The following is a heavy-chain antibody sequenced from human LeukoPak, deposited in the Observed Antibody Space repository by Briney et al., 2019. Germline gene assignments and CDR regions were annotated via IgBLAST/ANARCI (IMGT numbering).Heavy chain of an antibody. CDR2: IYYSGST. D-gene: IGHD6-6*01. V-gene: IGHV4-59*01. J-gene: IGHJ4*02. Sequence: SETLSHTCTVSGGSISSYYWSWIRQPPGKGLEWIGYIYYSGSTNYHPSLKSRVTISVDTSKNQFSLKLSSVTAADTAVYYCARLSSSFGSDFDYWGQGTLVTVSS. CDR1: GGSISSYY. CDR3: ARLSSSFGSDFDY.